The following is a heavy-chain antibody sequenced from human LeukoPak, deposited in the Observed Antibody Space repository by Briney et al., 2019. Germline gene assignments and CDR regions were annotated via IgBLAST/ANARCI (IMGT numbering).Heavy chain of an antibody. CDR1: GGTFSSYA. V-gene: IGHV1-69*05. D-gene: IGHD3-22*01. Sequence: GASVKVSCKASGGTFSSYAISWVRQAPGQGLEWMGGIIPIFGTANYAQKFQGRVTITTDESTSTAYMELSSLRSEDTVVYYCARVRGYYHFDYWGQGTLVTVSS. CDR2: IIPIFGTA. CDR3: ARVRGYYHFDY. J-gene: IGHJ4*02.